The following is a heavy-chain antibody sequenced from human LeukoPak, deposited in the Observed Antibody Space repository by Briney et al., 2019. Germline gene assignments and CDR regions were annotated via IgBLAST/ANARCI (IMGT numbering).Heavy chain of an antibody. CDR2: INFGGSII. V-gene: IGHV3-74*03. CDR1: GFTFTNYY. CDR3: ARGGDYYH. J-gene: IGHJ5*02. Sequence: GGSLTLSCAASGFTFTNYYMPWVRQLPGKGLVWVSRINFGGSIITYAESVKGRFAISRDNAKKTLYLQMNSLKAEDTAIYFCARGGDYYHWGQGTVVTVS. D-gene: IGHD4-17*01.